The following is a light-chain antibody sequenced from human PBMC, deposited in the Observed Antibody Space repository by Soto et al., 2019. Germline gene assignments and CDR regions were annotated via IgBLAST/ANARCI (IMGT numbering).Light chain of an antibody. V-gene: IGKV3D-20*02. J-gene: IGKJ5*01. Sequence: EIVLTQSPGTLSLSPGERATLSCSASQSVSNNYLAWYQQKPGQAPRLLIYGASNRASGIPVRFTGSGSGTDFILTISNIEAEDVAIYYCQQRKKWPPITFGQGTRLEIK. CDR1: QSVSNNY. CDR3: QQRKKWPPIT. CDR2: GAS.